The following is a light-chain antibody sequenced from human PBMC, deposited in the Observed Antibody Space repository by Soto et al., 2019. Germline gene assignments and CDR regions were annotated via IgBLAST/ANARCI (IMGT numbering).Light chain of an antibody. Sequence: EIVLTQSPATLSLSPGERATLSCRASQSVSSYLAWYQQKPGQAPRLLIYDASNRATGIPARFSGSGSGTDFTLTISSLDPEDFAVYYCQQRSNWPQYTFGQGTKLESK. CDR3: QQRSNWPQYT. CDR2: DAS. J-gene: IGKJ2*01. V-gene: IGKV3-11*01. CDR1: QSVSSY.